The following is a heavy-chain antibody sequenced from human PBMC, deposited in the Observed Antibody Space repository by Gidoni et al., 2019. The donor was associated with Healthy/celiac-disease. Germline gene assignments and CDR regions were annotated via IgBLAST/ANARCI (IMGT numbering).Heavy chain of an antibody. CDR2: IYYSGSP. CDR1: GGSISSYY. Sequence: QVQLQESGPGPVKPAETLSLTCKGSGGSISSYYWSWIRQPPGKGLELIGYIYYSGSPNYHPSLQSRVTISVDTSKNPFSLKLSSVTAADTAVYYCARVGSVAGVDYWGQGTLVTVSS. J-gene: IGHJ4*02. CDR3: ARVGSVAGVDY. D-gene: IGHD6-19*01. V-gene: IGHV4-59*01.